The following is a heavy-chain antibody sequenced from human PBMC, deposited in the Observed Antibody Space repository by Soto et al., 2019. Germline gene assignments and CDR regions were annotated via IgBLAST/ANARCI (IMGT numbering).Heavy chain of an antibody. Sequence: SETLSLTCTVSGGSISSYYWSWIRQPPGKGLEWIGYIYYSGITNYNPSLKSRVTISVDTSKNQFSLKLSSVTAADTAVYYCARYKSNYYYDMDVWGQGTTVTVSS. V-gene: IGHV4-59*01. D-gene: IGHD1-20*01. CDR2: IYYSGIT. J-gene: IGHJ6*02. CDR1: GGSISSYY. CDR3: ARYKSNYYYDMDV.